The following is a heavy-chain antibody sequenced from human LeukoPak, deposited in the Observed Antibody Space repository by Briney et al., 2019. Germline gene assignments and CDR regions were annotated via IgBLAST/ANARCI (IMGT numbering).Heavy chain of an antibody. D-gene: IGHD4-23*01. J-gene: IGHJ1*01. CDR1: GGSISSYY. CDR3: ARTGYGGNSKSEYFQH. CDR2: IYTSGST. Sequence: PSETLSLTCTVSGGSISSYYWSWIRQPAGKGLEWIGRIYTSGSTNYNPSLKSRVTMSVDTSKNQFSLKLSSVTAADTAVYYCARTGYGGNSKSEYFQHWGQGTLVTVSS. V-gene: IGHV4-4*07.